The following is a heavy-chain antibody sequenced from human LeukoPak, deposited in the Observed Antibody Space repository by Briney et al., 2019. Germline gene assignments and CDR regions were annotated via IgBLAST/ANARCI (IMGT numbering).Heavy chain of an antibody. CDR1: GGSISSGSYY. CDR3: ARVPTGGYYNS. J-gene: IGHJ4*02. Sequence: SETLSLTCTVSGGSISSGSYYWSWIRQPAGKGLEWIGRIYTSGSTNYNPSLKSRVTISLDTSENPFSLKLSSVTAADTAVYYCARVPTGGYYNSWGQGTLVTVSS. CDR2: IYTSGST. D-gene: IGHD3-22*01. V-gene: IGHV4-61*02.